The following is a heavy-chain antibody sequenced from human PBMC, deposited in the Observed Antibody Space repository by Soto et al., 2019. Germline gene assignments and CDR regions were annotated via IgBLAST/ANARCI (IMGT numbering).Heavy chain of an antibody. J-gene: IGHJ4*02. CDR3: ATRPPGGAYLGVFDL. CDR2: IYHSGST. D-gene: IGHD2-21*01. CDR1: GGSISSGGYS. V-gene: IGHV4-30-2*02. Sequence: SETLSLTCAVSGGSISSGGYSWSWIRQPPGKGLEWIGYIYHSGSTYYNPSLKSRVTISVDRSKNQFSLKLNAVTAADTAVYYCATRPPGGAYLGVFDLWRQGALVTVSS.